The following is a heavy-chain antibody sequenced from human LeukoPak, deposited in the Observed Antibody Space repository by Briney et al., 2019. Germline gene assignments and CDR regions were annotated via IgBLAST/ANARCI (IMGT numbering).Heavy chain of an antibody. CDR1: GFTFSSYA. D-gene: IGHD3-3*01. CDR3: ARGHYDFWSGYQSYGMDV. Sequence: AGGSLRLSCAASGFTFSSYAMHWVRQAPGKGLEWVADISYDGSNKYYADSVKGRFTISRDNSKNTLYLQMNSLRAEDTAVYYCARGHYDFWSGYQSYGMDVWGQGTTVTVSS. CDR2: ISYDGSNK. J-gene: IGHJ6*01. V-gene: IGHV3-30-3*01.